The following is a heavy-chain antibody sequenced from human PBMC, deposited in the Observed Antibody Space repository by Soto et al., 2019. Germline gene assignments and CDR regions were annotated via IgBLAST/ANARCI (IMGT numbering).Heavy chain of an antibody. CDR1: GYNFNQYY. J-gene: IGHJ4*02. Sequence: QVQLVQSGAEVRKPGASVRLSCETSGYNFNQYYIHWVRQAPGQGLGWMGIINLRGGTTEYAQKFRGRVPVTGDTSTSTAYMQLSSLRSEDTAVYFCARGPDDSDVPRWDYWGQGTLVTVSS. CDR2: INLRGGTT. D-gene: IGHD4-17*01. V-gene: IGHV1-46*02. CDR3: ARGPDDSDVPRWDY.